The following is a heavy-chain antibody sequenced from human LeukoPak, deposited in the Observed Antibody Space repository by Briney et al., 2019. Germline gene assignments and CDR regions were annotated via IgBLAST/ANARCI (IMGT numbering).Heavy chain of an antibody. CDR3: AKGHSSLPGLDAFDI. CDR2: ISGSGGST. D-gene: IGHD6-6*01. J-gene: IGHJ3*02. V-gene: IGHV3-23*01. Sequence: GGSLGLSCAASGFTFSSYAMSWVRQAPGKGLEWVSAISGSGGSTYYADSVKGRFTISRDNSKNTLYLQMNSLRAEDTAVYYCAKGHSSLPGLDAFDIWGQGTMVTVSS. CDR1: GFTFSSYA.